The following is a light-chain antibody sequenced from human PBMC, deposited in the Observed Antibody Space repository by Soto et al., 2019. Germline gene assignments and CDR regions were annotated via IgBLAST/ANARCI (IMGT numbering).Light chain of an antibody. CDR3: QQEGSSPPYT. V-gene: IGKV3-20*01. J-gene: IGKJ2*01. Sequence: EIVLTQSPGTLSLSPGERATLSCRASQSVSSSYLAWYQQKPGQAPRLLIYGASSRATGIPDRFSGSGSGTDFTLNISRLEPEDVAVYYCQQEGSSPPYTFGQGTKLEIK. CDR1: QSVSSSY. CDR2: GAS.